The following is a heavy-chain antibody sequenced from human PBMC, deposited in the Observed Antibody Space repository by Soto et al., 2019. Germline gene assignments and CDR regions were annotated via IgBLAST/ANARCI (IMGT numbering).Heavy chain of an antibody. CDR2: IIPILGIA. CDR1: GGTFSSYT. Sequence: SVKVSCKASGGTFSSYTISWVRQAPGQGLEWMGRIIPILGIANYAQKFQGRVTITADKSTSTAYMELSSLRSEDTAVYYCASVVRYYYGSGSYYKNYYYYGMDVWGQGTTVTVSS. J-gene: IGHJ6*02. CDR3: ASVVRYYYGSGSYYKNYYYYGMDV. D-gene: IGHD3-10*01. V-gene: IGHV1-69*02.